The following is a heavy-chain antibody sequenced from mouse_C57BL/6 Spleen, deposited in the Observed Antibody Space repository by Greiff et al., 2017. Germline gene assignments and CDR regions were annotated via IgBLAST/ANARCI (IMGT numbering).Heavy chain of an antibody. V-gene: IGHV1-69*01. CDR2: IDPSDSSP. CDR3: ARSWGGTDLYCDY. CDR1: GYTFTSYW. D-gene: IGHD3-3*01. Sequence: QVQLQQPGAELVMPGASVKLSCKASGYTFTSYWMHWVKQRPGQGLEWLGEIDPSDSSPNSNQKFKGKSTLTVDKSSSTAYMQLSSLTSEDSAVYYCARSWGGTDLYCDYWGQGTTLTVSS. J-gene: IGHJ2*01.